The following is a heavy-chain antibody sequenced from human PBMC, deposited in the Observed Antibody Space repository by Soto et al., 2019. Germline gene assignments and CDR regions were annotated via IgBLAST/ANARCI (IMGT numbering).Heavy chain of an antibody. CDR1: GGSISSSNW. J-gene: IGHJ4*02. Sequence: QVQLQESGPGLVKPSGTLSLTCGVSGGSISSSNWWTWLRQPPGKGLEWIGEIYHSGSTNSNPSLKSRVPISEDKAKTQFPLKLTCVGAADTAVYYCAGASAGGGVRGVMGYWGQGTLVTVSS. D-gene: IGHD3-10*01. CDR3: AGASAGGGVRGVMGY. V-gene: IGHV4-4*02. CDR2: IYHSGST.